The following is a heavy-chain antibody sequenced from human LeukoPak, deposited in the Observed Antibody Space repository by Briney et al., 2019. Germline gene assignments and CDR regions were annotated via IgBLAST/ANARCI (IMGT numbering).Heavy chain of an antibody. J-gene: IGHJ4*02. V-gene: IGHV3-30-3*01. D-gene: IGHD6-19*01. CDR1: GFTFSSYA. CDR3: ARAPPVAGFFDY. CDR2: ISYDGSNK. Sequence: GRSLRLSCAASGFTFSSYAMHWVRQAPGKGLEWVAVISYDGSNKYYADSVKGRFTISRDNSKNTLYLQMNSLRAEDTAVYYCARAPPVAGFFDYWGQGTLVTVSS.